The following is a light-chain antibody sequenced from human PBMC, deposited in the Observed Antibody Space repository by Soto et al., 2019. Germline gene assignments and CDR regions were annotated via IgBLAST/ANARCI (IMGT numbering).Light chain of an antibody. Sequence: QSVLTQPPSVSGGPGQRVTISCTGSSSNIGAGYDVHWYQQLPGTAPKLLIYGNSNRPSGVPDRFSGSKSGTSASLAITGLQAEDVADYYCQSYDSSLSGSVFGGGTKVTVL. V-gene: IGLV1-40*01. CDR1: SSNIGAGYD. CDR2: GNS. CDR3: QSYDSSLSGSV. J-gene: IGLJ2*01.